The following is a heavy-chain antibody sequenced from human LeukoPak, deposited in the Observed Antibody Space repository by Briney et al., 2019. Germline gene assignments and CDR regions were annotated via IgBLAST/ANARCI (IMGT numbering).Heavy chain of an antibody. J-gene: IGHJ4*02. D-gene: IGHD3-16*02. CDR3: ARDECLGELSFCQSDY. Sequence: TSETLSLTCTVSGGSISSSSYYWGWIRQPPGKGLEWIGSIYYSGSTYYNPSLKSRVTISVDTSKNQFSLKLSSVTAADTAVYYCARDECLGELSFCQSDYWGQGTLVTVPS. V-gene: IGHV4-39*01. CDR1: GGSISSSSYY. CDR2: IYYSGST.